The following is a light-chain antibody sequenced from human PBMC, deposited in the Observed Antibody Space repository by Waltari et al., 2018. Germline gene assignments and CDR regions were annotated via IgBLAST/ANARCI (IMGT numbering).Light chain of an antibody. V-gene: IGKV4-1*01. CDR3: QQYYSFPVT. CDR2: WAS. CDR1: QNVLYSSNNKNY. Sequence: DIVMTQSPDSLAVSLGERATINCKSSQNVLYSSNNKNYLAWYQPKPGQPPKLLIYWASTRESGVPDRFSGSGSGTDFTLTISRLQAEDVAVYYCQQYYSFPVTFGGGTKVEIK. J-gene: IGKJ4*01.